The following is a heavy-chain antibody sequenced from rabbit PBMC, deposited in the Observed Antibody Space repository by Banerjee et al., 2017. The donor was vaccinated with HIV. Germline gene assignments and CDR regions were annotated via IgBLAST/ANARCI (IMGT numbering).Heavy chain of an antibody. CDR3: TRGSVCAYGYSVWAFRL. CDR2: IYTGSGST. Sequence: QEQLVESGGGLVQPEGPLPTTSTASGFSFSCGFYMCWVRQAPGKGLGSNGCIYTGSGSTYYASWVNCRFTISRSTSLNTVTLKMTSLTGAGPATHFCTRGSVCAYGYSVWAFRLWGPGTWSPS. D-gene: IGHD6-1*01. V-gene: IGHV1S43*01. J-gene: IGHJ4*01. CDR1: GFSFSCGFY.